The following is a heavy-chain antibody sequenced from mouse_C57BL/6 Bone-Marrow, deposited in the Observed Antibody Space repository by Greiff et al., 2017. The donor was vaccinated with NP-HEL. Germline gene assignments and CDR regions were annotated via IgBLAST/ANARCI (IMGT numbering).Heavy chain of an antibody. V-gene: IGHV14-1*01. CDR2: IDPEDGDT. CDR3: TTSNSSGYGAMDY. J-gene: IGHJ4*01. Sequence: DVQLQESGAELVRPGASVKLSCTASGFNIKDYYMHWVKQRPEQGLEWIGRIDPEDGDTEYAPKFQGKATMTADTSSNTAYLQLSSLTSEDTAVYYCTTSNSSGYGAMDYWGQGTSVTGSS. D-gene: IGHD3-2*02. CDR1: GFNIKDYY.